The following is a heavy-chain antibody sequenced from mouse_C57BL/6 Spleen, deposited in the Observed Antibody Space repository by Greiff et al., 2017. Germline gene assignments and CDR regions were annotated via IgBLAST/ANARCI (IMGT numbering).Heavy chain of an antibody. D-gene: IGHD2-4*01. CDR2: IHPNRGST. CDR1: GYTFTSYW. CDR3: ARKRVWDYGGVYFDY. J-gene: IGHJ2*01. V-gene: IGHV1-64*01. Sequence: QVQLQQPGAELVKPGASVKLSCKASGYTFTSYWMHWVKQRPGQGLEWIGMIHPNRGSTNYNEKFKSKATLTVDKSSSPAYMQLSSLTSEDSAVYYCARKRVWDYGGVYFDYWGQGTTLTVSS.